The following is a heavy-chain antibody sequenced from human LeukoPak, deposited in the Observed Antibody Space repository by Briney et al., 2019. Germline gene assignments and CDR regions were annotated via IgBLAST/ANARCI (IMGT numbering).Heavy chain of an antibody. CDR1: GFTFSSYG. J-gene: IGHJ4*02. Sequence: GGSLRLSCAASGFTFSSYGMHWVRQAPGKGLEWVAFIRYDGSNKYYADSAKGRFTISRDNSKNTLYLQMNSLRAEDTAVYYCAKPKTTVTTTFDYWGQGTLVTVSS. CDR3: AKPKTTVTTTFDY. D-gene: IGHD4-17*01. CDR2: IRYDGSNK. V-gene: IGHV3-30*02.